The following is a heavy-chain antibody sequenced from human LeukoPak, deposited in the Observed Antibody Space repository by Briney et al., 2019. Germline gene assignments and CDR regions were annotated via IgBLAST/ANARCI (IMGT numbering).Heavy chain of an antibody. CDR1: GGSISSSSYY. CDR3: ARAPYDILTGYFLFDS. D-gene: IGHD3-9*01. Sequence: PSETLSLTCTVSGGSISSSSYYWGWIRQPPGKGLEWIGSIYYSGSTYYNPSLKSRVTISVDRSKNQFSLKLSSVTAADTAVYYCARAPYDILTGYFLFDSWGQGTLITVSS. J-gene: IGHJ4*02. CDR2: IYYSGST. V-gene: IGHV4-39*07.